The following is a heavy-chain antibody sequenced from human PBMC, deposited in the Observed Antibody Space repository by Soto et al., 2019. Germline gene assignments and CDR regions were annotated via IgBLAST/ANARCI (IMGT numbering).Heavy chain of an antibody. Sequence: EVQLLESGGGLVQPGESLRLSCAFSGFIFGNYMMTWVRQAPGKGLEWVSTIRDGGESTYYADSVKGRFTISRDNSKNTSYLQRDSLGVEDTAVYYCAPHVHCSGGSCHYDAFDIRGQGTMVTVSS. CDR2: IRDGGEST. CDR3: APHVHCSGGSCHYDAFDI. CDR1: GFIFGNYM. D-gene: IGHD2-15*01. J-gene: IGHJ3*02. V-gene: IGHV3-23*01.